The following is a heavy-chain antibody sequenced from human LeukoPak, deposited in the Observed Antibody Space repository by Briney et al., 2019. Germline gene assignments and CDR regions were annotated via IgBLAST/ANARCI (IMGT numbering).Heavy chain of an antibody. Sequence: SETLSLTCTVSGGSISSGGYYWSWIRQPPGKGLEWIGYIYHSGSTYYNPSLKSRVTISVDRSKNPFSLKLSSVTAADTAVYYCARDPSYDYVWGSYREAFDIWGQGTMVTVSS. J-gene: IGHJ3*02. CDR2: IYHSGST. CDR3: ARDPSYDYVWGSYREAFDI. V-gene: IGHV4-30-2*01. CDR1: GGSISSGGYY. D-gene: IGHD3-16*02.